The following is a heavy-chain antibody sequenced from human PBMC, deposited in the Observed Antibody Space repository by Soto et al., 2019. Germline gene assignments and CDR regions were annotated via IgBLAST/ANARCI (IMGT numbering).Heavy chain of an antibody. CDR1: GFTFSTFT. Sequence: EVQLVESGGGLVQPGGSLRLSVAPSGFTFSTFTMNWVRQAQGKGLEGVSYISIISSTIYYADPVKGRFTISRDNAKNSLYLQRNSLRDEDTAVYYCARTLGHSSGWYELTGFDPWGQGTLVTVSS. J-gene: IGHJ5*02. V-gene: IGHV3-48*02. CDR3: ARTLGHSSGWYELTGFDP. CDR2: ISIISSTI. D-gene: IGHD6-19*01.